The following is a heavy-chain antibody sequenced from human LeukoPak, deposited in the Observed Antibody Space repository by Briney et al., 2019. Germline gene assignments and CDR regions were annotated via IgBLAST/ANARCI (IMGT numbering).Heavy chain of an antibody. J-gene: IGHJ4*02. CDR1: GFTFSDYH. V-gene: IGHV3-11*01. CDR3: ARGPVSGSGFFGY. Sequence: GGSLRLSCAASGFTFSDYHMSWIRQAPGKGLEWVSYISSSGGTISYADSVKGRFTISRDNAKNSLYLQMNSLRAEDTAVYYCARGPVSGSGFFGYWGQGTLVTVSS. D-gene: IGHD6-19*01. CDR2: ISSSGGTI.